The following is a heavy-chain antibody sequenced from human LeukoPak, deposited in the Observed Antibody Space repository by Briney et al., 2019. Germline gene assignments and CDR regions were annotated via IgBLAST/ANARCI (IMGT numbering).Heavy chain of an antibody. Sequence: SQTLSLTCSVTGGSTSSAGYYWGWIRRHPVKGLEWIGYIGYSGDTYYNPSLRSRVSVSVDKSKNQFSLKLSSVTAADTAVYYCVRAVCSSHTSCYIRFDPWGQGTLVTVSS. J-gene: IGHJ5*02. CDR2: IGYSGDT. CDR1: GGSTSSAGYY. CDR3: VRAVCSSHTSCYIRFDP. V-gene: IGHV4-31*03. D-gene: IGHD2-2*02.